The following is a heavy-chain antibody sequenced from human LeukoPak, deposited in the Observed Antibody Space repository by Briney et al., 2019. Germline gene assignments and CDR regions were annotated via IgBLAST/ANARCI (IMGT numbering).Heavy chain of an antibody. Sequence: SETLSLTCTVPGGSISSNYWSWIRQPPGKGLEWIGYISYSGSTYYNPSLKSRLTISVDTSENQFSLKLSSLTAADTAVYYCARGGGVASGYYVLVYWGQGTLVTVSS. V-gene: IGHV4-59*12. D-gene: IGHD5-12*01. CDR3: ARGGGVASGYYVLVY. J-gene: IGHJ4*02. CDR2: ISYSGST. CDR1: GGSISSNY.